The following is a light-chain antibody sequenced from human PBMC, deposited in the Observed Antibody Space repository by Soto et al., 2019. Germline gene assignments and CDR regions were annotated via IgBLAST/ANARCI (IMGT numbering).Light chain of an antibody. J-gene: IGKJ1*01. CDR3: QQYGSSPWT. Sequence: EIVLTQSPAVLSLSPGERATLSCGASQSVGGNYLAWYQQKPGLAPRLLIYDSSSRATGIPDRFSGSGSGTYFTLTIRRLEPEDFAVYYCQQYGSSPWTFGQGTKVEI. CDR1: QSVGGNY. CDR2: DSS. V-gene: IGKV3D-20*01.